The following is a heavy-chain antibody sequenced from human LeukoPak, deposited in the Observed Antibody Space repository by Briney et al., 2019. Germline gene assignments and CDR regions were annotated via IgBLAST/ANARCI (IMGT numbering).Heavy chain of an antibody. Sequence: GGSLRLSCAASGFTFRSYGMHWVRQAPGKGLEWVAVISYDGSKKYYADSVKGRFTISRDNSKNTLYLQMHSLRAEDTAVYYCAKEGYNMGFDYWGQGTLVSASS. J-gene: IGHJ4*02. CDR3: AKEGYNMGFDY. CDR2: ISYDGSKK. V-gene: IGHV3-30*18. CDR1: GFTFRSYG. D-gene: IGHD1-14*01.